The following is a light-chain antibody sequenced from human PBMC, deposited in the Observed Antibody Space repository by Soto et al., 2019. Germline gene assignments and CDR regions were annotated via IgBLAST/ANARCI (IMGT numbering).Light chain of an antibody. Sequence: QSVLTQPPSVSGAPGQRVTISCTGSSSNIGAGYDVHWYQQLPGTAPKLLIYGNSNRPSGVPDRFSGSKSGTSASLAITGLQAEDGADYYGQPSDSSLGGNVVFGGGTKVTVL. V-gene: IGLV1-40*01. J-gene: IGLJ2*01. CDR1: SSNIGAGYD. CDR3: QPSDSSLGGNVV. CDR2: GNS.